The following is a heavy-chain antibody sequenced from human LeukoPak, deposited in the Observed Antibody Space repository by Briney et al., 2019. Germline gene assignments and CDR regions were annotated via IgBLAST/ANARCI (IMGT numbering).Heavy chain of an antibody. Sequence: GGSLRLACAASGPTFSSYAISWVRQDPGKGLEWVSAISGSGGSTYYAPSLKGRVTTSRDNSKNTLYLQMNSLRAEDRAVYYCAKSGCGGVCYSNSYSYDGMDVWGEGTPVTVSS. V-gene: IGHV3-23*01. J-gene: IGHJ6*02. CDR1: GPTFSSYA. CDR3: AKSGCGGVCYSNSYSYDGMDV. CDR2: ISGSGGST. D-gene: IGHD2-21*02.